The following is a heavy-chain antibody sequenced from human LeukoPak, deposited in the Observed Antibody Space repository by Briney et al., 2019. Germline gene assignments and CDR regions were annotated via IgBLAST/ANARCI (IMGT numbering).Heavy chain of an antibody. J-gene: IGHJ3*02. CDR1: GGSISSSNW. CDR3: ARDSPRSLRAAASAFDI. Sequence: PSETLSLTCAVSGGSISSSNWWSWVRQPPGKGLEWIGEIYHSGSTNYNPSLKSRVTISVDTSKNQFSLKLSSVTAADTAVYYCARDSPRSLRAAASAFDIWGQGTMVTASS. D-gene: IGHD6-25*01. V-gene: IGHV4-4*02. CDR2: IYHSGST.